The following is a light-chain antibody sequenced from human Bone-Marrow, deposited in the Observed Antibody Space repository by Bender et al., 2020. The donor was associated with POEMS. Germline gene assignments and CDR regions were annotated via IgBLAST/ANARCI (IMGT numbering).Light chain of an antibody. J-gene: IGLJ2*01. CDR3: SSYAGNNNFVV. CDR1: SSDVGSYKL. V-gene: IGLV2-23*02. Sequence: QSALTQPASVSGSPGQSITISCTGTSSDVGSYKLVSWYQQYPGKAPKLMIYEVTKRPSGVSNRFSGSKSGNTASLTISGLQAEDEADYYCSSYAGNNNFVVFGGGTKLTVL. CDR2: EVT.